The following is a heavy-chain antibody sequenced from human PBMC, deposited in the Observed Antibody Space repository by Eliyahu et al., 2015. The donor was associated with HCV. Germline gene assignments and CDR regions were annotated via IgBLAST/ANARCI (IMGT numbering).Heavy chain of an antibody. V-gene: IGHV1-69*01. CDR3: AREAGYSYGFYSLY. J-gene: IGHJ4*02. CDR1: GGTFSTFA. Sequence: QVQLVQSGAEVKKPGSSVKVSCKASGGTFSTFAINWVRQAPGQGLEWVGGVGGIFRTAKYAQKFQGRVRITADESTSTAYMELSSLRSEDTAVYYCAREAGYSYGFYSLYWGQGTLVTVSS. D-gene: IGHD5-18*01. CDR2: VGGIFRTA.